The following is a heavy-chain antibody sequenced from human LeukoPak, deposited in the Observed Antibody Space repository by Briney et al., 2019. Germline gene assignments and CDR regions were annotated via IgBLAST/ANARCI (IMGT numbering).Heavy chain of an antibody. V-gene: IGHV4-38-2*02. Sequence: SETLSLTCTVSGYSISSGYYWGWIRQPPGKGLEWIGSIYHSGSTYYNPSLKSRVTISVDTSKNQFSLKLSSVTAADTAVYYCARPSHMFRDRYYYMDVWGKGTTVTVSS. CDR2: IYHSGST. D-gene: IGHD2-21*01. CDR1: GYSISSGYY. J-gene: IGHJ6*03. CDR3: ARPSHMFRDRYYYMDV.